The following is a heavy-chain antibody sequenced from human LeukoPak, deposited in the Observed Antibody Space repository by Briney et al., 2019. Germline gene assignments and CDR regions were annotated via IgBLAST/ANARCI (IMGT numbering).Heavy chain of an antibody. CDR2: IYYSGST. CDR3: ARLVRGIYDYFDY. V-gene: IGHV4-39*07. CDR1: GGSISSSSYY. J-gene: IGHJ4*02. Sequence: PSETLSLTCTVSGGSISSSSYYWGWIRQPPGKGLEWIGSIYYSGSTYYNPSLKSRVTISVDTSKNQFSLKLNSVTAADTAVYYCARLVRGIYDYFDYWGQGTLVTVSS. D-gene: IGHD3-10*01.